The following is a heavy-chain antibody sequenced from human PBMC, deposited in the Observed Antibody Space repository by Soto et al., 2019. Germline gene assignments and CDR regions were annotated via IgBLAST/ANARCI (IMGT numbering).Heavy chain of an antibody. D-gene: IGHD4-17*01. CDR2: IYWDDVK. J-gene: IGHJ4*02. CDR1: GFSLSTGGVG. V-gene: IGHV2-5*02. Sequence: QITLKESGPTLVKPTQTLTLTCTLSGFSLSTGGVGVGWIRQSPGKALEWLAVIYWDDVKHYSPSLERRFTITKDTSQSEVVLTITNMDPVDTATYYCARKGSGYYALDYWGQGILVTVSS. CDR3: ARKGSGYYALDY.